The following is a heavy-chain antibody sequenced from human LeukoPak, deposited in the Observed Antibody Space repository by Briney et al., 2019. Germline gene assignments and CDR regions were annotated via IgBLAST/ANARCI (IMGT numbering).Heavy chain of an antibody. J-gene: IGHJ5*02. V-gene: IGHV4-34*01. D-gene: IGHD3-3*01. CDR1: VRSFSGYY. CDR2: INYSGST. CDR3: ARARLEWLFEGFWCDP. Sequence: SETLSLTCAVYVRSFSGYYWRWIRQPPGKGREWFGQINYSGSTKYNPYIKSRVTISEGPSKNQFSLKLSSVAAADTAVYYCARARLEWLFEGFWCDPWGQGTLVTVSS.